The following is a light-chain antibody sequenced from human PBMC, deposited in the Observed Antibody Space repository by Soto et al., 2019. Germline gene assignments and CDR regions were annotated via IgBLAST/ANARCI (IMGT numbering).Light chain of an antibody. Sequence: QSVLTQPPSVSAAPGQTVTISCSGSSSNIGKNSVSWYQHLPGTAPKLLIFEDNKQASGIPDRFSGSKSGTSATLGITGLQAGDEADYYCGTWDSSLIAGVFGGGTQLTVL. V-gene: IGLV1-51*02. CDR1: SSNIGKNS. CDR3: GTWDSSLIAGV. J-gene: IGLJ3*02. CDR2: EDN.